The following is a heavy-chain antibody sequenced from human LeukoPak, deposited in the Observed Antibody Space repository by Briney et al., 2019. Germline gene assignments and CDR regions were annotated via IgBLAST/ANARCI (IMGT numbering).Heavy chain of an antibody. CDR1: GYTFTSYA. CDR2: INTNTGNP. Sequence: ASVKVSCKASGYTFTSYAMNWVRQAPGQGLEWMGWINTNTGNPTYAQGFTGRFVFSLDTSVSTAYLQISSLKAEDTAVYYCARVGDRLEYYDSSGYYRVLDYWGQGTLVTVSS. V-gene: IGHV7-4-1*02. D-gene: IGHD3-22*01. J-gene: IGHJ4*02. CDR3: ARVGDRLEYYDSSGYYRVLDY.